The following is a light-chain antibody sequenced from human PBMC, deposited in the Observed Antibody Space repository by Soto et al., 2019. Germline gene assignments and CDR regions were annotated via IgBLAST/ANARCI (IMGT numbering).Light chain of an antibody. CDR1: SSDVGSYNL. CDR3: CSYADSNSWV. Sequence: QSALTQPASVSGSPGQSITISCTGTSSDVGSYNLISWYRQHPGKAPKLMIYEASKRPSGVSNRFSASKSGNTASLTISGLQAEDEADYYCCSYADSNSWVFGGGTKLTVL. CDR2: EAS. V-gene: IGLV2-23*01. J-gene: IGLJ3*02.